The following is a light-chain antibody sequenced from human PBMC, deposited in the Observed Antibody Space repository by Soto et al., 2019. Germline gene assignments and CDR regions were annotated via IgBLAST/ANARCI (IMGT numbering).Light chain of an antibody. J-gene: IGKJ1*01. CDR3: QQSGA. CDR2: GAS. V-gene: IGKV3-20*01. Sequence: EVVFTQSPGTLSLSPGERATLSCRASQSISSTYLTWYQQKPGQAPRLLIYGASSRATGIPDRFSGSGSETDFTLTISRLEPEDFAVYYCQQSGAFGQGTKVDIK. CDR1: QSISSTY.